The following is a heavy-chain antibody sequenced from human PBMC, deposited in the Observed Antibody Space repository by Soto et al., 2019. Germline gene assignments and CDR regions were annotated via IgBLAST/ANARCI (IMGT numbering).Heavy chain of an antibody. J-gene: IGHJ5*02. CDR3: SKGLNIPFDP. D-gene: IGHD2-21*01. V-gene: IGHV3-23*01. CDR1: GFTFNSYA. CDR2: ISGNGGDT. Sequence: EVQLLESGGGLVQPGGSLRLSCAASGFTFNSYAMSWVRQAPGKGLEWVSSISGNGGDTYYADSVKGRFTVSRDNSKNTLYLQMNSVRAEDTAIYYCSKGLNIPFDPWRQGTLVTVSS.